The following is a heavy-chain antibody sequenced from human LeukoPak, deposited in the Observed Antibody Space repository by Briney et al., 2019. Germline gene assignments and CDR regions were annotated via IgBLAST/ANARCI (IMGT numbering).Heavy chain of an antibody. V-gene: IGHV4-30-4*02. CDR2: IYYSGST. Sequence: PSETLSLTCTVSGGSISSGDYYWSWIRQPPGKGLEWIGYIYYSGSTYYNPSLKSRVTISVDTSKNQFSLKLSSVTAADTAVYYCARVGIAAAGKMGRFDPWGQGTLVTVSS. CDR3: ARVGIAAAGKMGRFDP. J-gene: IGHJ5*02. CDR1: GGSISSGDYY. D-gene: IGHD6-13*01.